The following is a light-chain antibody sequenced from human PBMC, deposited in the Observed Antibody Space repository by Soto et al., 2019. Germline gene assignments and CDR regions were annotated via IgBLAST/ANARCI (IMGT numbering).Light chain of an antibody. V-gene: IGLV1-47*01. J-gene: IGLJ1*01. CDR2: RNN. CDR3: AAWDDSLSAPV. Sequence: QSVLTKPPSASGTPGQRVTISCSGSRSNIGSTSVYWYQQLPGTAPKLLIYRNNQRPSGVPDRFSGSKSGTSASLAISGLRSEDEADYYCAAWDDSLSAPVFGTGTKLTVL. CDR1: RSNIGSTS.